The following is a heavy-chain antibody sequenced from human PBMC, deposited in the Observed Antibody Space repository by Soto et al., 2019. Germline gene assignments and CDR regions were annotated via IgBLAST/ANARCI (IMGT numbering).Heavy chain of an antibody. V-gene: IGHV3-49*04. CDR3: TRWFSLETVDY. J-gene: IGHJ4*02. CDR2: IRSKAYGGTT. D-gene: IGHD1-1*01. Sequence: PGGSLRLSCTASGFTFGDYAMSWVRQAPGKGLEWVGFIRSKAYGGTTEYAASVKGRFTISRDDSKSIAYLQMNSLKTEDTAVYYCTRWFSLETVDYWGQGTLVTVSS. CDR1: GFTFGDYA.